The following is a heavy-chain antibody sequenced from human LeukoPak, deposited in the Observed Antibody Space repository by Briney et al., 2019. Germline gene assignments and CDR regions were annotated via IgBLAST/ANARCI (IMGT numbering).Heavy chain of an antibody. Sequence: GGSLRLSCAASGFTFSSYAMHWVRQAPGKGLEWVAVISYDGSNKYYADSVKGRFTISRDNSKNTLYLQMNSLRAEDTAVYYCARDKNYDILTGYYRVVDWGQGTLVTVSS. J-gene: IGHJ4*02. D-gene: IGHD3-9*01. CDR3: ARDKNYDILTGYYRVVD. CDR1: GFTFSSYA. V-gene: IGHV3-30-3*01. CDR2: ISYDGSNK.